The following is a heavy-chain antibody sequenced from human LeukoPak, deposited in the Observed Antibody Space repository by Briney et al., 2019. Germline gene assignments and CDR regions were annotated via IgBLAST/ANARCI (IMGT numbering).Heavy chain of an antibody. Sequence: ASVKVSCKASGYTFTSYYMHWVRQAPGQGLEWMGIINPSGGSTSYAQKFQGRVTMTRDMSTSTVYMELSSLRSEDTAIYYCAKEGRGVPGAIAAVKGFDYWGQGTLVTVSS. CDR1: GYTFTSYY. V-gene: IGHV1-46*01. CDR2: INPSGGST. J-gene: IGHJ4*02. CDR3: AKEGRGVPGAIAAVKGFDY. D-gene: IGHD6-13*01.